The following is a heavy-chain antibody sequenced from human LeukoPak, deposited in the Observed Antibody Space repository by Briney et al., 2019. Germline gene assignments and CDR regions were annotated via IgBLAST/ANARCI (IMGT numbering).Heavy chain of an antibody. J-gene: IGHJ4*02. CDR3: AKGTLRFFHLTFDY. V-gene: IGHV3-23*01. CDR2: VSTSGATT. D-gene: IGHD3-3*01. Sequence: PGGSLRLSCAASGFTFTNYAMSWVRQAPGKGLEWVSVVSTSGATTHYADSVKGRFTISRDNSKNTLYLQMNSLRADDTAVYFCAKGTLRFFHLTFDYWGQGTLVPASS. CDR1: GFTFTNYA.